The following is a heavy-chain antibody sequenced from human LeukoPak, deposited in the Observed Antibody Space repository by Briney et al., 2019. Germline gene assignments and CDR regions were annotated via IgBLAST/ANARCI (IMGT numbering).Heavy chain of an antibody. CDR1: GFTFSDYY. J-gene: IGHJ3*02. CDR3: ARDETPGITIIVENAFDI. V-gene: IGHV3-11*01. Sequence: GGSLRLSCAASGFTFSDYYMSWIRQAPGKGLEWVSYISSSGRTIYHADSVQGRFTISRDNAKNSLYLQMNSLRAEDTAVYYCARDETPGITIIVENAFDIWGQGTMVTVSS. D-gene: IGHD3-22*01. CDR2: ISSSGRTI.